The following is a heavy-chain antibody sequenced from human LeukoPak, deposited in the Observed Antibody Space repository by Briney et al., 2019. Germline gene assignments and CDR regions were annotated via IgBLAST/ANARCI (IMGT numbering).Heavy chain of an antibody. J-gene: IGHJ3*02. D-gene: IGHD5-18*01. CDR3: ARQAMVTRDAFDI. Sequence: GASVKVSCKASGGTFSSYAISWVRQAPGQGLEWMGGIIPIFGTANYAQKFQGRVTITADKSTSTAYMELRSLRSDDTAVYYCARQAMVTRDAFDIWGQGTMVTVSS. CDR2: IIPIFGTA. CDR1: GGTFSSYA. V-gene: IGHV1-69*06.